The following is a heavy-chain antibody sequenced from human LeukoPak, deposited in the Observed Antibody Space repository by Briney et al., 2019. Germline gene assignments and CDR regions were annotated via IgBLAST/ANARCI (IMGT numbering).Heavy chain of an antibody. Sequence: PSETLSLTCSVFADSMNNYYWTWIRQPPGKGLEWVGNMHPGGTTKFHPSLEGRVTMSIDTSNKQFSLRLRSVTAADTATYYCAKTGSLFGRFLDHWGPGALVIVSP. CDR1: ADSMNNYY. CDR2: MHPGGTT. V-gene: IGHV4-59*01. D-gene: IGHD3-10*02. CDR3: AKTGSLFGRFLDH. J-gene: IGHJ4*02.